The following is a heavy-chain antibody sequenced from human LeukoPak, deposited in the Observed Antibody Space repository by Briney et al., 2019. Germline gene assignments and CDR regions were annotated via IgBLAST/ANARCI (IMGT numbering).Heavy chain of an antibody. CDR2: ISGSGSST. Sequence: PGGSLRLSCAASGFTFSNYAMSWVRQAPGKGLEWVSAISGSGSSTYYAESVKGRFAISRGMDESTLFLQMNSLRAEDTALYYCVRDLYYWAAMDVWGQGTTVTVS. V-gene: IGHV3-23*01. J-gene: IGHJ6*02. D-gene: IGHD3-10*01. CDR1: GFTFSNYA. CDR3: VRDLYYWAAMDV.